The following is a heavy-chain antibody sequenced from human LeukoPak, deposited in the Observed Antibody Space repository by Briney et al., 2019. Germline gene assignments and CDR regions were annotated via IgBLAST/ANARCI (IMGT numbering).Heavy chain of an antibody. J-gene: IGHJ6*03. CDR3: ARGPYCSSTSCSDDYYYMDV. V-gene: IGHV4-34*01. CDR2: INHSGST. CDR1: GGSFSGYY. D-gene: IGHD2-2*01. Sequence: SETLSLTCAVYGGSFSGYYWSWIRQPPGKGLEWIGEINHSGSTNYNPSLKSRVTISVDTSKNQFPLKLSSVTAADTAVYYCARGPYCSSTSCSDDYYYMDVWGKGTTVTVSS.